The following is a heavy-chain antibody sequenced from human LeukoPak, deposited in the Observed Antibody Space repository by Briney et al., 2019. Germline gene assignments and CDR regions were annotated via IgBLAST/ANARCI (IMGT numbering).Heavy chain of an antibody. D-gene: IGHD3-3*01. Sequence: SVKVSCKASGGTFSSYAISWVRQAPGQGLEWMGGIIPIFGTANYAQKFQGRVTITADESTSTAYMELSSLRSEDTAVYYCARVVGWSGLDRIERWVNYYYYYYMDVWGKGTTVTVSS. J-gene: IGHJ6*03. V-gene: IGHV1-69*13. CDR2: IIPIFGTA. CDR1: GGTFSSYA. CDR3: ARVVGWSGLDRIERWVNYYYYYYMDV.